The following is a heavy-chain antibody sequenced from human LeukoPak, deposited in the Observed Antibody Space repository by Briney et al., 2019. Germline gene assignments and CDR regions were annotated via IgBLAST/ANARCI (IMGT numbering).Heavy chain of an antibody. V-gene: IGHV3-72*01. CDR3: ARGPGDYGSGSGDWYY. Sequence: QPGGSLRLSCAASGFKFSDHYIDWVRQAPGKGLEWVGRSRNKASSYTTEYAASVEGRFTISRDVSESSLYLQMNSLRSEDTAVYYCARGPGDYGSGSGDWYYWGQGTLVTVSS. CDR2: SRNKASSYTT. CDR1: GFKFSDHY. D-gene: IGHD3-10*01. J-gene: IGHJ4*02.